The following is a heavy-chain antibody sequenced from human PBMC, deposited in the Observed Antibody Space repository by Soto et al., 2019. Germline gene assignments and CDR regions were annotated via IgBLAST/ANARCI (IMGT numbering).Heavy chain of an antibody. Sequence: QVQLVESGGGVVQPGRSLRLSCAASGFTFSSYGMHWVRQAPGKGLEWVAVIWYDGSNKYYADSVKGRFTISRDNSKNTRYLQMNSLRAEDKAVYYGARVGVGSYWVFDYCGQGTLVTVSS. CDR2: IWYDGSNK. V-gene: IGHV3-33*01. J-gene: IGHJ4*02. CDR3: ARVGVGSYWVFDY. CDR1: GFTFSSYG. D-gene: IGHD1-26*01.